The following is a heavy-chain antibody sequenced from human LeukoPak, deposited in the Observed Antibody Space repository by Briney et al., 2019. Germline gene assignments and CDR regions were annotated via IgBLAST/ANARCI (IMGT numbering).Heavy chain of an antibody. J-gene: IGHJ4*02. V-gene: IGHV1-18*01. CDR1: GGTFSSYA. CDR3: ARAPRGFDFDY. D-gene: IGHD3-16*01. Sequence: ASVKVSCKASGGTFSSYAISWVRQAPGQGLEWMGWISAYNGNTNYAQKLQGRVTMTTDTSTSTAYMELRSLRSDDTAVYYCARAPRGFDFDYWGQGTLVTDSS. CDR2: ISAYNGNT.